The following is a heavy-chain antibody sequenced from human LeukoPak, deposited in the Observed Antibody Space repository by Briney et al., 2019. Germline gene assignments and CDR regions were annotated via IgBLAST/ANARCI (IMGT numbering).Heavy chain of an antibody. D-gene: IGHD3-10*01. J-gene: IGHJ4*02. CDR2: IKSKTDGGTT. CDR3: TTEGSQAYYYGSGSYYNVGSFDY. V-gene: IGHV3-15*01. Sequence: PGGSLRLSCAASGFTFSNAWMSWVRQAPGKGLEWVGRIKSKTDGGTTDYAAPVKGRFIISRDDSKNTLYLQTNSLKTEDTAVYYCTTEGSQAYYYGSGSYYNVGSFDYWGQGALVTVSS. CDR1: GFTFSNAW.